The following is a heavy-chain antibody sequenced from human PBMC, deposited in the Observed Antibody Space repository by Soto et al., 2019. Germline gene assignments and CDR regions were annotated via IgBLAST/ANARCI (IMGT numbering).Heavy chain of an antibody. CDR3: ARSLHHHFITMVRGESFPFDP. D-gene: IGHD3-10*01. V-gene: IGHV1-69*02. J-gene: IGHJ5*02. Sequence: QVQLVQSGAEVKKPGSSVKVCCKASGGTFSSYTISWVRQAPGQGLEWMGRIIPILGIANYAQKFQGRVTITADKSTSTAYMELSSLRSEDTAVYYCARSLHHHFITMVRGESFPFDPRGQGTLVTVSS. CDR1: GGTFSSYT. CDR2: IIPILGIA.